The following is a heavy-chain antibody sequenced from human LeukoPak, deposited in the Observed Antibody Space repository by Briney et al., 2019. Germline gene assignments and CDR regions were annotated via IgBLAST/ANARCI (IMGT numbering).Heavy chain of an antibody. V-gene: IGHV4-4*07. Sequence: SETLSLTCTVSGGSVSSYYLSWIRQPAGRGLEWIGRIYGTVTTYNPSLVGRVTLSVDTSNNHFSLKLRSVTAADTAIYYCARDSGTTGEVKFDPWGQGTLVTVSS. CDR1: GGSVSSYY. CDR3: ARDSGTTGEVKFDP. J-gene: IGHJ5*02. D-gene: IGHD3-10*01. CDR2: IYGTVT.